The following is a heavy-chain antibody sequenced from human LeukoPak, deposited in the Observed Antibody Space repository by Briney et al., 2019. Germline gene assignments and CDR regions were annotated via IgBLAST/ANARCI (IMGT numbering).Heavy chain of an antibody. CDR3: ARARPGDFWSGYASDAFDV. CDR1: GFTFSSYA. D-gene: IGHD3-3*01. J-gene: IGHJ3*01. CDR2: ISGSGGST. V-gene: IGHV3-23*01. Sequence: GGSLRLSRAASGFTFSSYAMSWVRQAPGKGLEWVSAISGSGGSTYYADSVNGRFTISRDNSKNTLYLQMNSLRAEDTAVYFCARARPGDFWSGYASDAFDVWGQGTMVTVSS.